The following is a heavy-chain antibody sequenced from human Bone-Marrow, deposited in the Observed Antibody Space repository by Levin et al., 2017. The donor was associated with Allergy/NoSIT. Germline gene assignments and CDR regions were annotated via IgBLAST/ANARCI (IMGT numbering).Heavy chain of an antibody. J-gene: IGHJ6*02. V-gene: IGHV4-4*02. CDR2: IYHSGST. D-gene: IGHD2-2*01. Sequence: GSLRLSCAVSGDSMSSGNWWNWVRQPPGKGLEWIGQIYHSGSTNYNPSLESRVTMSVDTSKKHVFLELGSVTAADTAVYYCARGGYKASWPYHYGMDVWGQGTTVTVSS. CDR1: GDSMSSGNW. CDR3: ARGGYKASWPYHYGMDV.